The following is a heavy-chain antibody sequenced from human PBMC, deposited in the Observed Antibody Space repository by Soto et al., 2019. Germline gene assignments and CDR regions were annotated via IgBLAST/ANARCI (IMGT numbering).Heavy chain of an antibody. CDR2: IHGSGSA. Sequence: PSETLSLTCTVSNGSSSNFYWNWIRQSAGKGLEWIGRIHGSGSATYNPSLRSRVTMSVDTSKNQFSLKVNSVTGADTAVYYCARSSHKESWFDPWGQGTLVTVSS. D-gene: IGHD6-13*01. J-gene: IGHJ5*02. V-gene: IGHV4-4*07. CDR1: NGSSSNFY. CDR3: ARSSHKESWFDP.